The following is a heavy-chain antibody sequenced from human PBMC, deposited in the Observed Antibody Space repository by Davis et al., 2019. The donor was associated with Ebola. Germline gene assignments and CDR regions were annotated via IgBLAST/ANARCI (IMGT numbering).Heavy chain of an antibody. D-gene: IGHD5-12*01. CDR1: GFTFSSYG. CDR3: ANLNASLVPTIP. CDR2: ISYDGSNK. V-gene: IGHV3-30*18. Sequence: GESLKISCAASGFTFSSYGMHWVRQAPGKGLEWVAVISYDGSNKYYADSVKGRFTISRDNSKNMLYLQMDSLRPEDTAVYYCANLNASLVPTIPWGQGTLVTVSS. J-gene: IGHJ5*02.